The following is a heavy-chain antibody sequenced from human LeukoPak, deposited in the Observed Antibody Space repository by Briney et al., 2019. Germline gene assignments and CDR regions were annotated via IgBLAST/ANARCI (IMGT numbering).Heavy chain of an antibody. Sequence: SETLSLTCTVSGGSISSGGYYWSWIRQHPGKGLEWIGYIYYSGSTYYNPSLKSRVTISVDTSKNQFSLKLSSVTAADTAVYYCARGRIAVAGTPAHNWFDPWGQGTLVTVSS. V-gene: IGHV4-31*03. J-gene: IGHJ5*02. CDR1: GGSISSGGYY. CDR2: IYYSGST. D-gene: IGHD6-19*01. CDR3: ARGRIAVAGTPAHNWFDP.